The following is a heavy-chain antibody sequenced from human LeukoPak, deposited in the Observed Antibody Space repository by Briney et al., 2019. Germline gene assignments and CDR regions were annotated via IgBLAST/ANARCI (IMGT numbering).Heavy chain of an antibody. D-gene: IGHD3-3*02. CDR3: ARGDKYIAFSPPLQGFDY. V-gene: IGHV3-21*01. CDR1: GFTFSSYS. Sequence: GGSLRLSCAASGFTFSSYSMNWVRQAPGKGLEWVSSISSGSSYTYFADSVKGRFTISRDNAKNSLYLQMNSLRAEDTAVYYCARGDKYIAFSPPLQGFDYWGQGALVTVSS. J-gene: IGHJ4*02. CDR2: ISSGSSYT.